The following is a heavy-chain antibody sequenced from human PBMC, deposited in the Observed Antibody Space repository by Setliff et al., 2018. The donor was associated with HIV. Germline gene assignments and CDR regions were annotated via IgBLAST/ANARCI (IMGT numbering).Heavy chain of an antibody. CDR1: GFTFSSYE. CDR3: AAVPWGHSSLIIDH. D-gene: IGHD3-16*01. Sequence: PGGSLRLSCAASGFTFSSYEMNWVRQAPGKGLEWVSYISSSGSTRYYADSVKGRFTISRDNAKNSVYLQMHSLRVEDTAVYYCAAVPWGHSSLIIDHWGQGTPVTVSS. CDR2: ISSSGSTR. J-gene: IGHJ4*02. V-gene: IGHV3-48*03.